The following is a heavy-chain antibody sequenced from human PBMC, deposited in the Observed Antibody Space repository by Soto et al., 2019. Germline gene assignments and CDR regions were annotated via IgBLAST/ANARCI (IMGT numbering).Heavy chain of an antibody. CDR3: TTSYYDSSGYYPLDAFDI. V-gene: IGHV3-15*07. J-gene: IGHJ3*02. CDR1: GFTFSNAW. CDR2: IKSKTDGGTT. D-gene: IGHD3-22*01. Sequence: PGGSLRLSCAASGFTFSNAWMNWVRQAPGKGLEWVGRIKSKTDGGTTDYAAPVKGRFTISRDDSKNTLYLQMNSLKTEDTAVYYCTTSYYDSSGYYPLDAFDIWGQGTMVTVSS.